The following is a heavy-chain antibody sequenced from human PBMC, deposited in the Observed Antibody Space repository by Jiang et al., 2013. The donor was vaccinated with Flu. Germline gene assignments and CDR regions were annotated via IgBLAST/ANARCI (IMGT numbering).Heavy chain of an antibody. D-gene: IGHD3-22*01. Sequence: VQLLESGGGLVKPGGSLRLSCAASGFTFSSYSMNWVRQAPGKGLEWVSSISSSSSYIYYADSVKGRFTISRDNAKNSLYLQMNSLRAEDTAVYYCAKVDPYYYDSSAYYFDYWGQGPWSPSPQ. CDR2: ISSSSSYI. CDR3: AKVDPYYYDSSAYYFDY. V-gene: IGHV3-21*01. CDR1: GFTFSSYS. J-gene: IGHJ4*02.